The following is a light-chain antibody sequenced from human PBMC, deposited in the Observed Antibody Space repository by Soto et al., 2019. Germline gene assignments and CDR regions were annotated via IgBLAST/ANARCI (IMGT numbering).Light chain of an antibody. CDR1: QDISNY. CDR2: DAT. J-gene: IGKJ4*01. V-gene: IGKV1-33*01. Sequence: DIQMTHSPSSVSPSVGDSVTISCRASQDISNYLNWYQQKAEKXPXXVIRDATNLEVGVPSRFSGGGSGADFTLTISSLQPEDVATYYCQQYAHLLTFGGGTKVDIK. CDR3: QQYAHLLT.